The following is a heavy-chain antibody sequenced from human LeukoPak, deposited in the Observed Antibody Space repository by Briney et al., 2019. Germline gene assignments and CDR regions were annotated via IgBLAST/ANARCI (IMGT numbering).Heavy chain of an antibody. CDR1: GFTFSSYA. J-gene: IGHJ4*02. Sequence: GGSLRLSCAASGFTFSSYATHWVRQAPGKGLEWVAVISYDGSNKYYADSVKGRFTISRDNSKNTLYLQMNSLRAEDTAVYYCARDPAAMYSSGWYGVLDYWGQGTLVTVSS. CDR2: ISYDGSNK. CDR3: ARDPAAMYSSGWYGVLDY. D-gene: IGHD6-19*01. V-gene: IGHV3-30-3*01.